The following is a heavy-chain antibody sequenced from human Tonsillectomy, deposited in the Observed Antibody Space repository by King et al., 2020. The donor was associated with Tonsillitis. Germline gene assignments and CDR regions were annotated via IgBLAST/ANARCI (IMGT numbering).Heavy chain of an antibody. CDR3: ARDRQGIAELSETYYFDY. CDR1: GFTFSSYS. Sequence: VQLVESGGGQVKPGGSLRLSCAASGFTFSSYSMNWVRQAPGKGLEWVSYISSSSSSIYYADSVKGRFTISRDNAQKSLYLQMNSLRAEDTAVYYCARDRQGIAELSETYYFDYWGQGTLVTVSS. J-gene: IGHJ4*02. D-gene: IGHD3-16*02. V-gene: IGHV3-21*01. CDR2: ISSSSSSI.